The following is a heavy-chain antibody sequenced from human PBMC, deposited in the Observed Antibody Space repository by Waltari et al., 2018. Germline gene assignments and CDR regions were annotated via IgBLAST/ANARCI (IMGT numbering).Heavy chain of an antibody. CDR1: GFTFSSYS. CDR2: ISSSSSTI. Sequence: EVQLVESGGGLVQPGGSLRLSCAASGFTFSSYSMNWVRQAPGKGLGWVSYISSSSSTIYYADSVKGRFTISRDNAKNSLYLQMNSLRAEDTAVYYCARGDYYYYYYMDVWGKGTTVTVSS. CDR3: ARGDYYYYYYMDV. V-gene: IGHV3-48*04. J-gene: IGHJ6*03.